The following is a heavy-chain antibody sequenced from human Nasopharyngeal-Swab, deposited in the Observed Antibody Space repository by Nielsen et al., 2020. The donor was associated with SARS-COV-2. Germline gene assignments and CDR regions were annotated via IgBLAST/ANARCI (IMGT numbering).Heavy chain of an antibody. V-gene: IGHV5-10-1*01. CDR1: GYSFTSYW. CDR3: ARQYSLFGSKGPVNDY. D-gene: IGHD6-6*01. CDR2: IDPSDSYT. J-gene: IGHJ4*02. Sequence: GESLKISCKASGYSFTSYWISWVRQMPGKGLEWMGRIDPSDSYTNYSQSFQGHVTISADKSISTAYLQWSSLNASDTAMYYCARQYSLFGSKGPVNDYWGQGTLVTVSS.